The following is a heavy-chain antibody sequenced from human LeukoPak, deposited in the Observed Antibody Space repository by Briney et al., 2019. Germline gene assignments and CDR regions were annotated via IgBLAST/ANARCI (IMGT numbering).Heavy chain of an antibody. Sequence: GGSLRLSCAASGFTLSSYWMTWVRQAPGKGLEWVADIEEDGSEKYYVDSVKGRFTISRDNAKNSLYLQMNSLRAEDTALYYCARLYCSSTSCHTLHYYYMDVWGKGTTVTVSS. D-gene: IGHD2-2*02. J-gene: IGHJ6*03. CDR1: GFTLSSYW. CDR2: IEEDGSEK. CDR3: ARLYCSSTSCHTLHYYYMDV. V-gene: IGHV3-7*01.